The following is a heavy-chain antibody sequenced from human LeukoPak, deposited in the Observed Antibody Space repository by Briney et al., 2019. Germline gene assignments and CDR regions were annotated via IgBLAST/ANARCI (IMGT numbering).Heavy chain of an antibody. CDR2: FYPGDSDT. D-gene: IGHD6-13*01. CDR3: ARRTAAAGVDAFDI. CDR1: GFSFTSYW. V-gene: IGHV5-51*01. J-gene: IGHJ3*02. Sequence: GGSLRLSCAASGFSFTSYWIGWAPQMPGRGLGGMRIFYPGDSDTRYSPSFQGQVTISTDKSISTAYLQWSSLKASDTAMYYCARRTAAAGVDAFDIWGQGTMVTVSS.